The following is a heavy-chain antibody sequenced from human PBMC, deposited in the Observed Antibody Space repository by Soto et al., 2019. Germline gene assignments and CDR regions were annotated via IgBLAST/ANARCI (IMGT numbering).Heavy chain of an antibody. Sequence: PGGSLRLSCAASGFTFSSYGMHWVRQAPGKGLEWVAVIWYDGSNKYYADSVKGRFTISRDNSKNTLYLQMNSLRAEDTAVYYCARDPSSGNHPYYYYYGMDVWGQGTTVTVSS. D-gene: IGHD2-15*01. CDR3: ARDPSSGNHPYYYYYGMDV. CDR1: GFTFSSYG. V-gene: IGHV3-33*01. J-gene: IGHJ6*02. CDR2: IWYDGSNK.